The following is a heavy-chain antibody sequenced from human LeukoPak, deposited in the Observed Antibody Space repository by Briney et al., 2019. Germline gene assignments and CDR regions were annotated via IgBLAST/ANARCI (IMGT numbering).Heavy chain of an antibody. Sequence: ASVKVSCKASGCSFTGYYMHWVRQAPGQGLEWMGWINPDSGGTNYAQKFQGRVTMTRDTPITTAYMELSRLTSDDTAVYYCASGYSDYADYYNYYMDVWGKGTTVTVSS. CDR3: ASGYSDYADYYNYYMDV. V-gene: IGHV1-2*02. J-gene: IGHJ6*03. CDR1: GCSFTGYY. D-gene: IGHD4-11*01. CDR2: INPDSGGT.